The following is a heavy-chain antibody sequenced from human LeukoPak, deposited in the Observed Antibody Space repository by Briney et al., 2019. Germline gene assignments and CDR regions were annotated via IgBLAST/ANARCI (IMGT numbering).Heavy chain of an antibody. CDR2: ISYDGSNK. V-gene: IGHV3-30*04. CDR1: GFTFSSYA. Sequence: PGGSLRLSCAASGFTFSSYAMHWVRQAPGKGLEWVAVISYDGSNKYYADSVKGRFTISRDNSKNTLYLQMNSLRAEDTAVYYCARETGYSSSWFFPGNWFDPWGQGTLVTVSS. D-gene: IGHD6-13*01. J-gene: IGHJ5*02. CDR3: ARETGYSSSWFFPGNWFDP.